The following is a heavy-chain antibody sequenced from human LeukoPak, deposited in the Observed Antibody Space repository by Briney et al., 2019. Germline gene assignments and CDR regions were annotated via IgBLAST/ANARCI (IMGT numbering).Heavy chain of an antibody. D-gene: IGHD6-13*01. CDR2: IKQDGSEK. J-gene: IGHJ4*02. CDR3: ARDELVTTGMAADY. V-gene: IGHV3-7*03. CDR1: GFTFRSYW. Sequence: PPGGSLRLSCAASGFTFRSYWMTWVRQAPGKGLEWVANIKQDGSEKYYVDSVKGRFTISRDNAKNSLYLQMNSLRAEDTAVYYCARDELVTTGMAADYWGQGTLVTVSS.